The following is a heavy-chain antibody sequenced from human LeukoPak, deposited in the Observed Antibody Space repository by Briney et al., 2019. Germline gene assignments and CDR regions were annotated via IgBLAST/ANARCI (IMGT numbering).Heavy chain of an antibody. J-gene: IGHJ3*02. D-gene: IGHD3-9*01. V-gene: IGHV5-51*01. CDR1: GYSFTSYW. CDR3: ARHPYYDILTGYSTGAFDI. CDR2: IYPGDSDT. Sequence: GESLKISCKGSGYSFTSYWIGWVRQLPGKGLEWMGIIYPGDSDTRYSPSFQGQVTISADKSVSTAYLQWSSLKASDTATYYCARHPYYDILTGYSTGAFDIRGQGTMVTVSS.